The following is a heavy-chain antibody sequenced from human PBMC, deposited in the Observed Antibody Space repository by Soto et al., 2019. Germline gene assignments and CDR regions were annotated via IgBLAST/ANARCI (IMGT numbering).Heavy chain of an antibody. Sequence: GASLRLSCAASGFTVSSYGMHWVRQAPGKGLEWVAVISYDGSNKYYADSVKGRFTISRDNSKNTLYLQMNSLRAEDTAVYYCAKDQRGGAMENYYYYYGMDVWGQGTTVTVSS. CDR2: ISYDGSNK. CDR3: AKDQRGGAMENYYYYYGMDV. D-gene: IGHD5-18*01. J-gene: IGHJ6*02. V-gene: IGHV3-30*18. CDR1: GFTVSSYG.